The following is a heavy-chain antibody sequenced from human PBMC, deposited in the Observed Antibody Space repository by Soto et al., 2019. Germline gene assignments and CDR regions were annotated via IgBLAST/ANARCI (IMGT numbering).Heavy chain of an antibody. D-gene: IGHD1-26*01. CDR1: GFTVSTNY. Sequence: EVQLVESGGGLVQPGGSLRLSCAASGFTVSTNYMTWVRQAPGKGLEWVSVMFYGGSTYYAASVKGRFTISRDDSKNTLYIPMNSLRAEDTAVYDCATTGMGLTLYYYYHGMDVWGQGTTVTVSS. CDR3: ATTGMGLTLYYYYHGMDV. CDR2: MFYGGST. J-gene: IGHJ6*02. V-gene: IGHV3-66*01.